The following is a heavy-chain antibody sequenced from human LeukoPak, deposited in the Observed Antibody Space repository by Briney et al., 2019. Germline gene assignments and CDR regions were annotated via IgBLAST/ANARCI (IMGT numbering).Heavy chain of an antibody. CDR2: ITGSGDTT. Sequence: GSLRLSCAASGLTFSSYALSWVRQAPGKGLEWVSGITGSGDTTFYADSVKGRFTISRDNSDNTLYLQMNSLRAEDTALYYCAKDYSNIPAPANPLFDYWGQGNLVTVSS. D-gene: IGHD6-13*01. J-gene: IGHJ4*02. V-gene: IGHV3-23*01. CDR3: AKDYSNIPAPANPLFDY. CDR1: GLTFSSYA.